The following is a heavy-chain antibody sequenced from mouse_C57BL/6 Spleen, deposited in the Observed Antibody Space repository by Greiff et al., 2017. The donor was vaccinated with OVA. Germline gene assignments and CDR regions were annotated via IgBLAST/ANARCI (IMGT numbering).Heavy chain of an antibody. J-gene: IGHJ3*01. D-gene: IGHD2-13*01. Sequence: QVQLQQPGAELVKPGASVKLSCKASGYTFTGYWMHWVKQRPGQGLEWIGKIDPGDGGTNYNQKFKGKATLTVDKSSSTAYMQLSSLTSEDSAVYYCARGDAGFAYWGQGTTVTVSA. CDR3: ARGDAGFAY. CDR2: IDPGDGGT. CDR1: GYTFTGYW. V-gene: IGHV1-69*02.